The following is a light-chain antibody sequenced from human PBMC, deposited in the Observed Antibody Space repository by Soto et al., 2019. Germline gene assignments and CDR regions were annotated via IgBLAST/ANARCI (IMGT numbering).Light chain of an antibody. Sequence: EIVLTQSPGTLSLSPGERATLSCRASQSVSNNYLAWYQQKPGQDPRLLIYGASNRATGIPDRFSGSGSGTDSTLTISRLEPEDFAVYYCQQYGSSGTFGQGTKVDIK. V-gene: IGKV3-20*01. CDR2: GAS. J-gene: IGKJ1*01. CDR1: QSVSNNY. CDR3: QQYGSSGT.